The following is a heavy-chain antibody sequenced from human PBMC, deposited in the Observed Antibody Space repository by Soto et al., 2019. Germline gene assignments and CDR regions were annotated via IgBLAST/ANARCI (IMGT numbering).Heavy chain of an antibody. CDR1: GFTFDDYA. D-gene: IGHD1-1*01. CDR3: VRDIEENQLLYDAYDV. J-gene: IGHJ3*01. CDR2: ISFNSGSI. V-gene: IGHV3-9*01. Sequence: EVQLVESGGGLVQPGRSLRLSCAASGFTFDDYALHWVRQAPGKGLEWVSGISFNSGSIGYADSVKGRFTISRDTAKNSLSLEMNSLRPEDTALYYCVRDIEENQLLYDAYDVWGQGTRVTVSS.